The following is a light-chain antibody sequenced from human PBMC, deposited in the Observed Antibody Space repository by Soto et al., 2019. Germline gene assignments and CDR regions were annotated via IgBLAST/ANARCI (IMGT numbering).Light chain of an antibody. V-gene: IGKV1-5*01. CDR1: QSIRRR. Sequence: DIQMAQSPSTLSASVGGRVTITCRASQSIRRRLAWYQQKPGKAPNLLIYDASSLESGVPSRFSGGGSGTEFTLTISSLQPEDFATYYCQQYNTYPWTFGQGTK. J-gene: IGKJ1*01. CDR3: QQYNTYPWT. CDR2: DAS.